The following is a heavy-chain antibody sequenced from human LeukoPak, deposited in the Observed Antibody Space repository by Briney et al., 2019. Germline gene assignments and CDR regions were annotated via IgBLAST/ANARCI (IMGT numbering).Heavy chain of an antibody. CDR3: ARDSDYGDGFDP. J-gene: IGHJ5*02. Sequence: GASVKVSCKASGYTFTGYYMHWVRQAPGQGLEWVGWINPNSGGTNYAQKFQGRVTMTRDTSISTAYMELSRLRSDDTAVYYCARDSDYGDGFDPWGQGTLVTVSS. V-gene: IGHV1-2*02. D-gene: IGHD4-17*01. CDR1: GYTFTGYY. CDR2: INPNSGGT.